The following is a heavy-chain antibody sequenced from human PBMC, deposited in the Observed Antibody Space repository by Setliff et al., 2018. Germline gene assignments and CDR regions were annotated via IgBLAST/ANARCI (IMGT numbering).Heavy chain of an antibody. CDR1: GGSISSYY. J-gene: IGHJ6*03. V-gene: IGHV4-59*01. Sequence: SETLSLTCTVSGGSISSYYWSWIRQPPGKGLEWIGYMYYSGSTNYNPSFKSRVTISVDTSKNQFSLKLSSVTAADTAVYYCARAPPSSGWTPRGYYYYYMDVWGKGTTVTAP. D-gene: IGHD6-19*01. CDR3: ARAPPSSGWTPRGYYYYYMDV. CDR2: MYYSGST.